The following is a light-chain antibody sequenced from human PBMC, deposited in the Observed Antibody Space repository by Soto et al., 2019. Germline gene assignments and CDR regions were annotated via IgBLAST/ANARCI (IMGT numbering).Light chain of an antibody. J-gene: IGLJ3*02. CDR2: GNS. CDR3: QSYDSSLSGWV. Sequence: QAVVTQPPSVSGAPGQRVTISCTGNSSNIGAPYDVHWYQQLPGAVPKLLISGNSNRPSGVPDRFSGSKSGPSASLAITGLQAEDEADYYCQSYDSSLSGWVFGGGTKLTV. CDR1: SSNIGAPYD. V-gene: IGLV1-40*01.